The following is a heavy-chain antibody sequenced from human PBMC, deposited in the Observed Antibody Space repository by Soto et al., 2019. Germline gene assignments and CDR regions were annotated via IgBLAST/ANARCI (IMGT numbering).Heavy chain of an antibody. Sequence: QVQLVQSGAEVKKPGSSVKVSCKASGGTFSSYAISWVRQAPGQGLEWMGGIIPIFGTANYAQKFQGRVTITADXXTXTXCMELSSLRSEDTAVYYCARVTYYYDSSGYYYYFDYWGQGTLVTVSS. V-gene: IGHV1-69*12. CDR3: ARVTYYYDSSGYYYYFDY. D-gene: IGHD3-22*01. CDR2: IIPIFGTA. J-gene: IGHJ4*02. CDR1: GGTFSSYA.